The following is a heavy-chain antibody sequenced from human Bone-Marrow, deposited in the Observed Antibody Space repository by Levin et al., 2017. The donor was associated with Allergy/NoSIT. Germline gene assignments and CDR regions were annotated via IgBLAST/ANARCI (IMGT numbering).Heavy chain of an antibody. D-gene: IGHD5-12*01. CDR2: IHSGGRK. V-gene: IGHV3-66*01. CDR3: ARDDVVATNH. J-gene: IGHJ4*02. Sequence: GESLKISCAASGFTISTNYMSWVRQVPGKGLEWVSIIHSGGRKNYADSVKGRFTISRDNYNNTLYLQMNSLRGEDTAIYYCARDDVVATNHWGQGTLVIVAS. CDR1: GFTISTNY.